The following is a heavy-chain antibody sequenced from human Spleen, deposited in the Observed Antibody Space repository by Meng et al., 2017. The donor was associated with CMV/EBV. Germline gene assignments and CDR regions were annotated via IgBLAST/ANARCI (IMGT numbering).Heavy chain of an antibody. CDR1: FTSFD. Sequence: FTSFDLHWVRQATGQGLEWMGWMSPSSGNTGYAQRFQGRVTMTRNTSMRTVYMELSGLRSEDTAVYYCARDQGCNPTSCYSGENYFDSWGQGTLVTVSS. CDR3: ARDQGCNPTSCYSGENYFDS. CDR2: MSPSSGNT. J-gene: IGHJ4*02. V-gene: IGHV1-8*01. D-gene: IGHD2-2*01.